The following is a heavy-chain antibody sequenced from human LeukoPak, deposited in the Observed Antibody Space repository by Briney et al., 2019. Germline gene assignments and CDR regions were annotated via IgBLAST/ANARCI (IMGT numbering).Heavy chain of an antibody. CDR1: GFTFSSYW. Sequence: PGGSLRLSCAASGFTFSSYWMSRVRQAPGKGLEWVANIKQDGSEKYYVDSVKGRFTISRDNAKNSLYLQMNSLRAEDTAVYYCARDQSVWGQYSSRYYFDYWGQGTLVTVSS. CDR3: ARDQSVWGQYSSRYYFDY. J-gene: IGHJ4*02. V-gene: IGHV3-7*01. CDR2: IKQDGSEK. D-gene: IGHD6-13*01.